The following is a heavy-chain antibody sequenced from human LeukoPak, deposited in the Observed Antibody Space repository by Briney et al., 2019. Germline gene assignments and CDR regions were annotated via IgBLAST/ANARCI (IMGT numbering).Heavy chain of an antibody. D-gene: IGHD3-22*01. J-gene: IGHJ4*02. CDR2: ISGSGGST. CDR1: GFTFSSYA. Sequence: PGGSLRLSCAASGFTFSSYAMSWVRQAPGKGLEWVSAISGSGGSTYYADSVKGRFTISRDNSKNTLYLQMNSLRAEDTAVYYCAKGSYYYDSSGTPIPNGYGYWGQGTLVTVSS. CDR3: AKGSYYYDSSGTPIPNGYGY. V-gene: IGHV3-23*01.